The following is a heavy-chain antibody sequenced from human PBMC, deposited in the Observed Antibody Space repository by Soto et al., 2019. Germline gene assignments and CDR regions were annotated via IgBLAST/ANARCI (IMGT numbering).Heavy chain of an antibody. D-gene: IGHD3-16*01. CDR1: GFNFRNFA. CDR3: VTPGGASDY. Sequence: QVQLVESGGGVVQPGRSLRLSCAASGFNFRNFAMHWVRQAPGRGLEWVAVLSYDRNNEYYADSVKGRFTISRDNSKNTLYLQMNSLRVEDTAVYYCVTPGGASDYWGQGTLVTVSS. V-gene: IGHV3-30-3*01. J-gene: IGHJ4*02. CDR2: LSYDRNNE.